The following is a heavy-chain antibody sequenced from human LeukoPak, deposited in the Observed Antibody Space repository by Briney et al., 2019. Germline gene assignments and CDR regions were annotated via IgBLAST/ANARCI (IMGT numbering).Heavy chain of an antibody. Sequence: GGSLRLSCAGSGFNFSSFWMHWVRQAPGKGLEWVSSISSSSSYIYYADSVKGRFTISRDNAKNSLYLQMNSLRAEDTAVYYCAQGDYLDYWGQGTLVTVSS. J-gene: IGHJ4*02. V-gene: IGHV3-21*01. CDR1: GFNFSSFW. CDR2: ISSSSSYI. CDR3: AQGDYLDY.